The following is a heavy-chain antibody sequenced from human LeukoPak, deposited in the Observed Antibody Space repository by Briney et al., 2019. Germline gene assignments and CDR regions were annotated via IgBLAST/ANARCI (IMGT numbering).Heavy chain of an antibody. CDR1: GGSISSYY. V-gene: IGHV4-59*12. D-gene: IGHD6-19*01. Sequence: PSETLSLTCTVSGGSISSYYWSWIRQPPGKGLEWIGYIYYSGSTNYNPSLKSRVTISVDTSKNQFSLKLSSVTAADTAVYYCARRILVAGRGYNWFDPWGQGTLVTVSS. CDR3: ARRILVAGRGYNWFDP. CDR2: IYYSGST. J-gene: IGHJ5*02.